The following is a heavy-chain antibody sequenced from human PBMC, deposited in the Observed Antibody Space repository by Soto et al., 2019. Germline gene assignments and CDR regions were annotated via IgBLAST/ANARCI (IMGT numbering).Heavy chain of an antibody. CDR2: IYYSGST. D-gene: IGHD3-16*01. CDR1: GGSISSYY. V-gene: IGHV4-59*08. J-gene: IGHJ4*02. Sequence: ETLSLTCTVSGGSISSYYWSWIRQPPGKGLEWIGYIYYSGSTNYNPSLKSRVTISVDTSKNQFSLKLNSMTAADTAVYYCARHDYGSGSTYFDYWGQGTLVTAPQ. CDR3: ARHDYGSGSTYFDY.